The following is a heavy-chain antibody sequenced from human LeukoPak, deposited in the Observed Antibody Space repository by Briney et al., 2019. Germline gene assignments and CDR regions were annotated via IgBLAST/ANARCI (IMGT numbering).Heavy chain of an antibody. CDR2: ISYDGSNK. Sequence: PGGSLRLSCAASGFTFSSYGMHWVRQAPGKGLEWVAVISYDGSNKYYADFVKGRFTISRDNSKNTLYLQMNSLRAEDTAVYYCAKDGDYGDLNFDYWGQGTLVTVSS. V-gene: IGHV3-30*18. D-gene: IGHD4-17*01. J-gene: IGHJ4*02. CDR1: GFTFSSYG. CDR3: AKDGDYGDLNFDY.